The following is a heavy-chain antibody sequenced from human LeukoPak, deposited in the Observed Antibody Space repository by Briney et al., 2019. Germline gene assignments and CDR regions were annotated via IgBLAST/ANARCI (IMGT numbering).Heavy chain of an antibody. CDR2: ISDIGSI. CDR3: AREGTAVQPYNWFDP. Sequence: PSETLSLTCTVSGGSISSYYWSWIRQPPGKGLEWIAYISDIGSINYNPSLKSRVTISLDTSKNQFSLKLSSVTAADTAVYYCAREGTAVQPYNWFDPWGQGTLVTVSS. V-gene: IGHV4-59*12. D-gene: IGHD1-1*01. CDR1: GGSISSYY. J-gene: IGHJ5*02.